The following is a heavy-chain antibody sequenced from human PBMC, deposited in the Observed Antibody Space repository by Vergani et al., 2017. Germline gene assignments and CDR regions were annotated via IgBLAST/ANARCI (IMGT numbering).Heavy chain of an antibody. CDR3: ARDLKRYCSGGSCNDAFDI. D-gene: IGHD2-15*01. CDR2: MNPNSGNT. Sequence: QVQLVQSGAEVKKPGASVKVSCKASGYTFTSYDINWVRQATGQGLEWMGWMNPNSGNTGYAQKFQGRVTMTRNTSISTAYMELSSLRSEDTAVYYCARDLKRYCSGGSCNDAFDIWGQGTMVTVSS. V-gene: IGHV1-8*01. CDR1: GYTFTSYD. J-gene: IGHJ3*02.